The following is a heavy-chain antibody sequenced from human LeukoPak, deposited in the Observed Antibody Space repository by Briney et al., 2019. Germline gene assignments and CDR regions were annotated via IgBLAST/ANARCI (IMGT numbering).Heavy chain of an antibody. J-gene: IGHJ4*02. CDR1: GFFRSYA. CDR2: IGGSGTST. CDR3: EGTYYYDRNADY. D-gene: IGHD3-22*01. V-gene: IGHV3-23*01. Sequence: SGGSLRLSCAASGFFRSYAMSWVRQAPGKGLEWVLAIGGSGTSTYYADSVKGRFTISRDNSKNTLYLQMNSLRAEDTAVYYCEGTYYYDRNADYWRQGTLVTVSS.